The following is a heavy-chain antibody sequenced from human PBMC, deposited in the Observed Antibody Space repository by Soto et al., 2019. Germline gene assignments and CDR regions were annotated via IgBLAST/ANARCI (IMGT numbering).Heavy chain of an antibody. Sequence: ASVKVSCKASAFSITSSTVQRVRQARGQSLEWIGWIVVGSGNTNYAQKFQERVTITRDMSTSTAYMELSSLRSEDTAVYYCAADLSLATCSSTSCYPYYYYMDVWGKGTTVTVSS. CDR2: IVVGSGNT. D-gene: IGHD2-2*01. CDR1: AFSITSST. J-gene: IGHJ6*03. CDR3: AADLSLATCSSTSCYPYYYYMDV. V-gene: IGHV1-58*01.